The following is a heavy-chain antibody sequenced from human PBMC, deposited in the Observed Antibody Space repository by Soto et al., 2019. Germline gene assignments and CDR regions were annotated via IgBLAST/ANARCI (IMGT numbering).Heavy chain of an antibody. Sequence: QVQLVESGGGVVQPGRSLRLSCAASGFTFSSYAMHWVRQAPGKGLEWVAVISYDGSNKYYADSVKGRFTISRDNSKNTLYLQMNSLRAEDTAVYYCARFHAIVGARFGGQKRAGRRESDAFDIWGQGTMVTVSS. CDR3: ARFHAIVGARFGGQKRAGRRESDAFDI. V-gene: IGHV3-30-3*01. CDR1: GFTFSSYA. CDR2: ISYDGSNK. J-gene: IGHJ3*02. D-gene: IGHD1-26*01.